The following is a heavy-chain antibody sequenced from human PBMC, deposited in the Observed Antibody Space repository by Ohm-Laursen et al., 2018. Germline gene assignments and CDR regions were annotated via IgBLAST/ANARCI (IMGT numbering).Heavy chain of an antibody. CDR1: GFTFSNYA. V-gene: IGHV3-23*01. CDR3: AKGSY. CDR2: IGTRGVNT. Sequence: SLRLSCAASGFTFSNYAMNWVRQAPGKGLDWVSTIGTRGVNTYYADSVKGRFTISRDNSKNTLYLQMNSLRAEDTAVYYCAKGSYWGQGTLVTVSS. J-gene: IGHJ4*02.